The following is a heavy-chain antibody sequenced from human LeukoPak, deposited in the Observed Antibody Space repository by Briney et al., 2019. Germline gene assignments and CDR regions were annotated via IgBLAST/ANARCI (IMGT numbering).Heavy chain of an antibody. J-gene: IGHJ4*02. Sequence: GESLKISCNASGYIFTNYCIAWVRHMPGTGLELMGVIYPDNSDTRYSPSFQGQVHISADKSVTTAHLQWSSLRASDTAIYYCARHLYSDGQSGFDYWGQGTLVTVSS. V-gene: IGHV5-51*01. CDR2: IYPDNSDT. D-gene: IGHD4-17*01. CDR3: ARHLYSDGQSGFDY. CDR1: GYIFTNYC.